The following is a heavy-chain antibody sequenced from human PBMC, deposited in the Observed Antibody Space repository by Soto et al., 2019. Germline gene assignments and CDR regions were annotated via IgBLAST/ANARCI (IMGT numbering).Heavy chain of an antibody. J-gene: IGHJ4*02. CDR2: IIPIFGTA. Sequence: QVQLVQSGAEVKKPGSSVKVSCKASGGTFSSYAISWVRQAPGQGLEWMGGIIPIFGTANYAQKFQGRVTITADESTSTAYMGLSSLSSEDTAVYYCAGVARWKQRGDFDYWGQGTLVTVSS. V-gene: IGHV1-69*01. CDR3: AGVARWKQRGDFDY. CDR1: GGTFSSYA. D-gene: IGHD5-18*01.